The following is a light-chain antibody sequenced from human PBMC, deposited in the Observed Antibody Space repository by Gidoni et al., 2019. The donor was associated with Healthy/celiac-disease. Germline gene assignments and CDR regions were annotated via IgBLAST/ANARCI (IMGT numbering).Light chain of an antibody. CDR2: RNN. CDR3: AACDDSLSAYV. V-gene: IGLV1-47*01. Sequence: QSVLTQPPSASGTPGQRVTISCSGSSSNIGSNYVYWYQQLPGTAPKLLIYRNNQRPSGVPDRFSGSKSGTSASLAISGLRSEDEADYYCAACDDSLSAYVFGTGTKVTVL. CDR1: SSNIGSNY. J-gene: IGLJ1*01.